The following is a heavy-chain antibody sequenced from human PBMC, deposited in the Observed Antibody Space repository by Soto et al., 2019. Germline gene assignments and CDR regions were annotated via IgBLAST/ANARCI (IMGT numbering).Heavy chain of an antibody. V-gene: IGHV1-18*01. D-gene: IGHD2-21*02. CDR1: GYTFTSYA. CDR3: ARVTAPNWFDP. J-gene: IGHJ5*02. Sequence: GASVKVSCKASGYTFTSYAMHWVRQAPGQGLEWMGWISAYNGNTNYAQKLQGRVTMTTDTSTSTAYMELRSLRSDDTAVYYCARVTAPNWFDPWGQGTLVTVSS. CDR2: ISAYNGNT.